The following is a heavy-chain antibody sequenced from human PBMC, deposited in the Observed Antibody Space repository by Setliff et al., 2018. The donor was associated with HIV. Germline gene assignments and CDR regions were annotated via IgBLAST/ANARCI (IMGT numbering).Heavy chain of an antibody. Sequence: GASVKVSCKASTNTFLNYGISWVRQAPGQGLEWMGWISVHNDNSNYAQRFRDRVTMTTDIPTSTAYMELRGLRSDDTAVYYCVRDLRDGFEEWFSTLDDGMDVWGQGTTVTVSS. D-gene: IGHD3-3*01. J-gene: IGHJ6*02. V-gene: IGHV1-18*01. CDR1: TNTFLNYG. CDR2: ISVHNDNS. CDR3: VRDLRDGFEEWFSTLDDGMDV.